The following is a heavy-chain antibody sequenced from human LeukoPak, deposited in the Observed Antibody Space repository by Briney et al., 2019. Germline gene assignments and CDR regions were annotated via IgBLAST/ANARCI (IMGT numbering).Heavy chain of an antibody. J-gene: IGHJ4*02. CDR1: GFTSDDYA. CDR3: AINGGGDSGYGNFDY. CDR2: INWNSDSI. D-gene: IGHD5-12*01. Sequence: PGGSLRLSCAVSGFTSDDYAMHWVRQVPGKGLEWVSGINWNSDSIGYADSVKGRFTTSRDNAKNSLYLQMNSLRAEDTAFYYCAINGGGDSGYGNFDYWGQGTLVTVSS. V-gene: IGHV3-9*02.